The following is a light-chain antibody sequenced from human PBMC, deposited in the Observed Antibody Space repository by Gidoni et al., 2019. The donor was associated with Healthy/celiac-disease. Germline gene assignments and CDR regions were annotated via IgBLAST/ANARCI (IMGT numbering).Light chain of an antibody. Sequence: EIVLTQSPATLSLSPGERATLACGASQSVSSSDLAWYQQKPGLAPRLLIYDASSRATGIPDRFSGSGSGTDFTLTISRLEPEDFAVYYCQQYGSSPPMYTFGQGTKLEIK. CDR2: DAS. CDR3: QQYGSSPPMYT. V-gene: IGKV3D-20*01. J-gene: IGKJ2*01. CDR1: QSVSSSD.